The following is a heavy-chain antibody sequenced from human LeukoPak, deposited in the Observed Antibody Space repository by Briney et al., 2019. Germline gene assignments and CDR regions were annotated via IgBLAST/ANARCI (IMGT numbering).Heavy chain of an antibody. D-gene: IGHD2-2*01. Sequence: PSETLSLTCAVYGGPFSGYYWSWIRQPPGKGLEWIGEINHSGSTNYNPSLKSRVTISVDTSKNQFSLKLSSVTAADTAVYYCARPTGGVVPGSYGMDVWGQGTTVTVSS. CDR3: ARPTGGVVPGSYGMDV. CDR2: INHSGST. J-gene: IGHJ6*02. CDR1: GGPFSGYY. V-gene: IGHV4-34*01.